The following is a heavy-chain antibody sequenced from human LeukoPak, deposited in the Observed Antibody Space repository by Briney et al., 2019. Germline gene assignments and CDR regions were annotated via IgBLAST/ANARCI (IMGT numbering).Heavy chain of an antibody. CDR1: GGSFSGYY. CDR2: IYHSGST. J-gene: IGHJ3*02. Sequence: SETLSLTCAVYGGSFSGYYWSWIRQPPGKGLEWIGEIYHSGSTNYNPSLKSRVTISVDKSKNQFSLKLSSVTAADTAVYYCARDDSTADAFDIWGQGTMVTVSS. D-gene: IGHD3-16*01. CDR3: ARDDSTADAFDI. V-gene: IGHV4-34*01.